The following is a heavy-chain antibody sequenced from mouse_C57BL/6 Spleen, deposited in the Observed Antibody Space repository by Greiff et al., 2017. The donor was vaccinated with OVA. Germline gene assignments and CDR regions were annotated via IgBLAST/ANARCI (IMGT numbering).Heavy chain of an antibody. CDR3: ARNYYGSSDWYFDV. D-gene: IGHD1-1*01. J-gene: IGHJ1*03. CDR2: IWGVGST. Sequence: VKLMESGPGLVAPSQSLSITCTVSGFSLTSYGVDWVRQSPGKGLEWLGVIWGVGSTNYNSALKSRLSISKDNSKSQVFLKMNSLQTDDTAMYYGARNYYGSSDWYFDVWGTGTTVTVSS. CDR1: GFSLTSYG. V-gene: IGHV2-6*01.